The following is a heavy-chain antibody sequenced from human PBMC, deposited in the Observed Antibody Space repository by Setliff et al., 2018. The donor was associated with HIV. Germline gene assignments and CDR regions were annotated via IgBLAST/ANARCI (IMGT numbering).Heavy chain of an antibody. V-gene: IGHV1-18*01. CDR2: ISTFNGDT. D-gene: IGHD6-13*01. J-gene: IGHJ6*02. CDR3: ASSWSRIRYYGMDV. CDR1: GYTFSNYG. Sequence: ASVKVSCKASGYTFSNYGINWVRQAPGQGLEWMGWISTFNGDTNFAQKFQGRVSMTTETSTTTAYLELRDLRPDDTAVYYCASSWSRIRYYGMDVWGQGTTVTVSS.